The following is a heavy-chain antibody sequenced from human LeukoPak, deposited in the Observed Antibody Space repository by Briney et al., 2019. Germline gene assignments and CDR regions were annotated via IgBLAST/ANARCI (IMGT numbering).Heavy chain of an antibody. D-gene: IGHD3-22*01. CDR3: GKHDSSSYY. CDR2: MRSDGSDE. Sequence: PGGSLRLSCAASGFIFSSYGMHWVRQAPGKGLEWVAFMRSDGSDEYYADSMKGRFTISRDNSKNTLFLQMNSLRADDTAVYYCGKHDSSSYYWGQGTLVTVSS. J-gene: IGHJ4*02. V-gene: IGHV3-30*02. CDR1: GFIFSSYG.